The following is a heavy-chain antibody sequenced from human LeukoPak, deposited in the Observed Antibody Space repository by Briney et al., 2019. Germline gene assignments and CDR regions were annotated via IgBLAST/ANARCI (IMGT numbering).Heavy chain of an antibody. Sequence: SETLSLTCTVSGGSISSYYWSWIRQPPGKGLEWIGYIYYSGSTNYNPSLKSRVTISVDTSKNQFSLKLSSVTAADTAVYYCARETATGYFDYWGQGTLATVSS. CDR1: GGSISSYY. V-gene: IGHV4-59*01. CDR2: IYYSGST. CDR3: ARETATGYFDY. J-gene: IGHJ4*02. D-gene: IGHD5-12*01.